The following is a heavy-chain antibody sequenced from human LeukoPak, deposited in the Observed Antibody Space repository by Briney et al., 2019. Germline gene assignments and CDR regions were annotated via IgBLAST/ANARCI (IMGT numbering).Heavy chain of an antibody. CDR2: IYYSGST. V-gene: IGHV4-30-4*01. D-gene: IGHD2-15*01. CDR1: GGSISSGDYY. J-gene: IGHJ4*02. CDR3: ARGLLGYCSGGSCYVDY. Sequence: SETLSLTCTVSGGSISSGDYYWGWIRQPPGKGLEWIGYIYYSGSTYYNPSLKSRVTISVDTSKNQFSLKLSSVTAADTAVYYCARGLLGYCSGGSCYVDYWGQGTLVTVSS.